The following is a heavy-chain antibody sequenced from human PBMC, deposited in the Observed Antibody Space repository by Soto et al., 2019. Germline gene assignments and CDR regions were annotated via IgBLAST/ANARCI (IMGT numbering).Heavy chain of an antibody. Sequence: LRLSCAASGFTFSSYSMNWVRQAPGKGLEWVSSISSSSSYIYYADSVKGRFTISRDNAKNSLYLQMNSLRAEDTAVYYCARVSVLGFWPGDYYFDYWGQGTLVTVSS. CDR1: GFTFSSYS. D-gene: IGHD2-15*01. CDR2: ISSSSSYI. V-gene: IGHV3-21*01. CDR3: ARVSVLGFWPGDYYFDY. J-gene: IGHJ4*02.